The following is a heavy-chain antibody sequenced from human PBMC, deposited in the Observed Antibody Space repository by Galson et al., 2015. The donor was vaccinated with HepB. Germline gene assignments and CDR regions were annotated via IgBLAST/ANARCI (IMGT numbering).Heavy chain of an antibody. CDR1: GFTFDDYA. CDR2: ISWNSGSI. CDR3: AKGSDSSGFY. Sequence: SLRLSCAASGFTFDDYAMHWVRQAPGKGLEWVSGISWNSGSIGYADSVKGRFTISRDNAKNSLYLQMNSLRAEDTALYYCAKGSDSSGFYWGQGTLVTVSS. V-gene: IGHV3-9*01. J-gene: IGHJ4*02. D-gene: IGHD3-22*01.